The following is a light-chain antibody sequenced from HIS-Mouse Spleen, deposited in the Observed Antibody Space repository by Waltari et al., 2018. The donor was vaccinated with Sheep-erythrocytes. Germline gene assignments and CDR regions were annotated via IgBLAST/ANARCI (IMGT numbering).Light chain of an antibody. Sequence: DIVMTQSPLSLPVTPGEPASISCRSSQSLLHSNGYNYLDWYLQKPGQSPQLLIYLGSNRASGVPYRFRGRGSSTDFTLKISRVEAGDVGVYYCMQALQTPRTFGQGTKVEIK. V-gene: IGKV2-28*01. CDR1: QSLLHSNGYNY. CDR3: MQALQTPRT. CDR2: LGS. J-gene: IGKJ1*01.